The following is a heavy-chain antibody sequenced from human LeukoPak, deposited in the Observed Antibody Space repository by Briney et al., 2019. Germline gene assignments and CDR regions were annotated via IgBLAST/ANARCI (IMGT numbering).Heavy chain of an antibody. CDR1: GFTFSSYA. CDR3: AKASGWSGYYYGMDV. Sequence: GGSLRLSCAAYGFTFSSYAMHWVRQAPGKGLEWVAVISYDGSNKYYADSVKGRFTISRDNSKNTLYLQMNSLRAEDTAVYYCAKASGWSGYYYGMDVWGQGTTVTVPS. V-gene: IGHV3-30-3*01. CDR2: ISYDGSNK. J-gene: IGHJ6*02. D-gene: IGHD6-19*01.